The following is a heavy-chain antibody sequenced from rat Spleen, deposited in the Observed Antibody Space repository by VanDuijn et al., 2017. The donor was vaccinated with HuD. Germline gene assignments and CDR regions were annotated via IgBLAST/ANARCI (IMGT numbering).Heavy chain of an antibody. CDR2: IWSGGRS. J-gene: IGHJ4*01. Sequence: QVQLKESGPGLVQPSQTLSLICTVSGFSLTSYHVSWVRQPPGKSLVWMGIIWSGGRSDYNSALKSRLSISRDTSKSQVFLKMNSLQTEDTAIYFCTRNRYRYTSGYVMDAWGQGASVTVSS. CDR3: TRNRYRYTSGYVMDA. CDR1: GFSLTSYH. V-gene: IGHV2-15*01. D-gene: IGHD1-5*01.